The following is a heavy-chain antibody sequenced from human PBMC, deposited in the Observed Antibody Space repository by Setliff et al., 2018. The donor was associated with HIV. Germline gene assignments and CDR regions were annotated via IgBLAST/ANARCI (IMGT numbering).Heavy chain of an antibody. CDR3: ARDNPTSISSGWYGWRYYYYMDV. J-gene: IGHJ6*03. CDR1: GGTFSSYA. CDR2: IIPIFGTA. Sequence: ASVKVSCKASGGTFSSYAISWVRQAPGQGLEWMGGIIPIFGTANYAQKFQGGVTITADESTSTAYMELSSLRSEDTAVYYCARDNPTSISSGWYGWRYYYYMDVWGKGTTVTVSS. V-gene: IGHV1-69*13. D-gene: IGHD6-19*01.